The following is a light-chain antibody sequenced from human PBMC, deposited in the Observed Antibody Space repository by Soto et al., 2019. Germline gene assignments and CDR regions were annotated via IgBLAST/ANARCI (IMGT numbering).Light chain of an antibody. CDR2: GAS. CDR3: QQYGRPWT. Sequence: EIVLTQSPGTLSLSPGERATLSCRASQSVSSSYLAWYQQKPGQAPRLLIYGASSRATGIPDRFSGSGSGTDFTLTISRLDPEDFAVYYCQQYGRPWTFGQGTKVDIK. V-gene: IGKV3-20*01. J-gene: IGKJ1*01. CDR1: QSVSSSY.